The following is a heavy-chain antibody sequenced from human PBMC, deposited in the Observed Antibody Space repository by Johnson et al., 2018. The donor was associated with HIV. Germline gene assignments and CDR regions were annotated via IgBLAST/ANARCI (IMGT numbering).Heavy chain of an antibody. D-gene: IGHD3-22*01. CDR1: GFTFSSYG. V-gene: IGHV3-30*02. J-gene: IGHJ3*02. Sequence: QMQLVESGGGVVQPGGSLRLSCAASGFTFSSYGMHWVRQAPGKGLEWVAFIRYDGSNKYYAESVKGRFTISRDNSKNTLSLQMNSLRAEDTAVYYCVYDSSGYYAFDMWGQGTMVTVSS. CDR3: VYDSSGYYAFDM. CDR2: IRYDGSNK.